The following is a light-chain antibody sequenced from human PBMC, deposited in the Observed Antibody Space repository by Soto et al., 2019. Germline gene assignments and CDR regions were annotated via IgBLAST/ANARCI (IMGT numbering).Light chain of an antibody. Sequence: DIQMTQSPSTLSASVGDRVTITCRASQSISIWLAWYQQRPGKAPKLLIYKASTLKSGVPSRFSGSGSGTEFTLTISSLQPDDFATYYCQQYNSYRTFGQGTKVEIK. CDR2: KAS. CDR3: QQYNSYRT. J-gene: IGKJ1*01. V-gene: IGKV1-5*03. CDR1: QSISIW.